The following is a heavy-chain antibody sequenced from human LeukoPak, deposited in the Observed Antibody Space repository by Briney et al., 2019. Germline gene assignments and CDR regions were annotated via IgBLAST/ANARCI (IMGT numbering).Heavy chain of an antibody. Sequence: PSETLPLTCTVSGGSLSNYYWSWIRQPPGKGLEWIGYIYYSGSTNYNPSLKSRVTISVDTSKNQYSLNLTSVTAADPAVYFCTRSRSIDYGDYGWFVYWGQGTLVTVS. J-gene: IGHJ4*02. CDR3: TRSRSIDYGDYGWFVY. CDR1: GGSLSNYY. V-gene: IGHV4-59*08. D-gene: IGHD4-17*01. CDR2: IYYSGST.